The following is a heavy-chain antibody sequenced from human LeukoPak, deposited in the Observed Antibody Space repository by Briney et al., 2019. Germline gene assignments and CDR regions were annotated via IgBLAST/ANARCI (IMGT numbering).Heavy chain of an antibody. CDR2: IYYSGST. J-gene: IGHJ3*02. CDR1: GGSISSYY. CDR3: AREGGLGTVDI. V-gene: IGHV4-59*01. Sequence: SETLSLTCTVSGGSISSYYWSWIRQPPGKVLEWIGYIYYSGSTNYNPSLKSRVTISVDTSKNQFSLKLSSVTAADTAVYYCAREGGLGTVDIWGQGTMVTVSS. D-gene: IGHD3-16*01.